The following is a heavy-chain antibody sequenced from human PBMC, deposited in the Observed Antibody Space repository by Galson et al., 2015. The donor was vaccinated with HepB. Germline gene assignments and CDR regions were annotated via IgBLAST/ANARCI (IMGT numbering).Heavy chain of an antibody. CDR2: IWSNGSNR. Sequence: SLRLSCAVSGFTFNRYGMHWVRQAPGKGLEWVALIWSNGSNRYYSNSVMGRFTISRDNSKNTLYLEMNSLRAEDAAVYYCAREMAIAAPASLDLWGHGTLVTVSS. CDR3: AREMAIAAPASLDL. CDR1: GFTFNRYG. D-gene: IGHD6-25*01. V-gene: IGHV3-33*01. J-gene: IGHJ4*01.